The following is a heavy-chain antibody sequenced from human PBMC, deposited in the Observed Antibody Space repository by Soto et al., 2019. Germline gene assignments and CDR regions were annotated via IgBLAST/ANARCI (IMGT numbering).Heavy chain of an antibody. CDR2: IYYSGST. J-gene: IGHJ4*02. CDR3: ARGYHDILTGYPFDY. D-gene: IGHD3-9*01. CDR1: GGSISSYY. Sequence: PSETLSLTCTVSGGSISSYYWSWIRQPPGKGLEWIGHIYYSGSTNYNPSLKSRVTISVDTSKNQFSLKLSSVTAADTAVYYCARGYHDILTGYPFDYWGQGTLVTVSS. V-gene: IGHV4-59*01.